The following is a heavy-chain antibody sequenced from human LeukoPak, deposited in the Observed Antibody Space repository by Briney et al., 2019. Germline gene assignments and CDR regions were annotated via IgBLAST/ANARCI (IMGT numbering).Heavy chain of an antibody. V-gene: IGHV1-46*01. Sequence: ASVKVSCKASGYTFTNYYIHWVRQAPGQGPEWMGIINPSSGSTSYARKFQGRVTMTRDTSTSTLYMELSSLISKDTAVYYCARAQRGYNYGTDYYWGQGTLVTVSS. CDR2: INPSSGST. CDR1: GYTFTNYY. CDR3: ARAQRGYNYGTDYY. D-gene: IGHD5-18*01. J-gene: IGHJ4*02.